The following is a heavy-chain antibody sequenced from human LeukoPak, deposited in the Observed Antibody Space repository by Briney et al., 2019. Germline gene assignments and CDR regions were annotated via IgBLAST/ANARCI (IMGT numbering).Heavy chain of an antibody. J-gene: IGHJ4*02. CDR1: GYTFTGYY. D-gene: IGHD1-26*01. Sequence: ASVKVSCKASGYTFTGYYMHWVRQAPGQGLEWMGWINPNSGGTNYALKFQGRVTMTRDTSISTAYMELSRLGSDDTAVYYCAREGGSYQISGGLDYWGQGTLVTVSS. CDR3: AREGGSYQISGGLDY. V-gene: IGHV1-2*02. CDR2: INPNSGGT.